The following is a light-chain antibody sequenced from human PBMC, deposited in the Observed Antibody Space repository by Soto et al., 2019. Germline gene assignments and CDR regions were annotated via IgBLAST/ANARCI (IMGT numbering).Light chain of an antibody. V-gene: IGKV1-5*03. CDR3: QQYNSYS. Sequence: DIQMTQSPSTLSASVGDRVTITCRASQSISSWLAWYQQKPGKAPKLLIYKASSLESGVPSRFSGSGSGTELTLTIRSLQPDDFATYYCQQYNSYSFGQGTKVEIK. CDR1: QSISSW. CDR2: KAS. J-gene: IGKJ1*01.